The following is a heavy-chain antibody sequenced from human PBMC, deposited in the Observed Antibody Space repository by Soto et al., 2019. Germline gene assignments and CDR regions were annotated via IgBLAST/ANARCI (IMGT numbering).Heavy chain of an antibody. D-gene: IGHD6-19*01. CDR2: ISYDGSDK. V-gene: IGHV3-30*03. CDR1: GFTFSNYA. J-gene: IGHJ3*02. Sequence: QVQLVESGGGVVQPGRSLRLSCAASGFTFSNYAMYWVRQAPAKGLEWVAAISYDGSDKSYADSVKGRFTISRDNSKNTLYLQINSLRADDTGVYYCARRIAMDCPYGAFDNWGQGTMVTVSS. CDR3: ARRIAMDCPYGAFDN.